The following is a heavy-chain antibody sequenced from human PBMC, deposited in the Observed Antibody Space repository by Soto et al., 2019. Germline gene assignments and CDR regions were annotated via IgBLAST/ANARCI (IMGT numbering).Heavy chain of an antibody. D-gene: IGHD3-3*01. J-gene: IGHJ4*02. V-gene: IGHV4-31*03. CDR2: IYYSGST. Sequence: QVQLQESGPGLVKPSQTLSLTCTVSGGSISSGGYYWSWIRQHPGKGLEWIGYIYYSGSTYYNPSLKSRVTISVDTSKNQFPRKLGSVTAADTAVYCCAGDASGSGLDFWGQGTLVTVSS. CDR3: AGDASGSGLDF. CDR1: GGSISSGGYY.